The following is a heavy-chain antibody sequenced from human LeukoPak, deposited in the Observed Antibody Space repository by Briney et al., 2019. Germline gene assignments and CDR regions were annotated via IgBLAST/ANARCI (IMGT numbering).Heavy chain of an antibody. J-gene: IGHJ3*02. CDR1: GGSISSSSYY. V-gene: IGHV4-39*07. CDR3: ARVSTLNVPDAFDI. CDR2: IYYSGST. Sequence: PSETLSLTCTVSGGSISSSSYYWGWIRQPPGKGLEWIGSIYYSGSTYYNPSLKSRVTISVDTSKNQFSLKLSSVTAADTAVYYCARVSTLNVPDAFDIWGQGTMVTVSS. D-gene: IGHD6-6*01.